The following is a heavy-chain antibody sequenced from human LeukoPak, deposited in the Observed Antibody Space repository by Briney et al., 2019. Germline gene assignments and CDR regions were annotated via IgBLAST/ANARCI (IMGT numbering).Heavy chain of an antibody. V-gene: IGHV3-9*01. Sequence: GRSLRLSCAASGFTLDYYAMLWVRPAPGKGREWVSGISWNRGSIGYAASVKGRFTISRDNAKISLYLQMNSLRAEDTALYYCANGGCSSTSCSPLFWGQGTLVTVPS. J-gene: IGHJ1*01. D-gene: IGHD2-2*01. CDR3: ANGGCSSTSCSPLF. CDR2: ISWNRGSI. CDR1: GFTLDYYA.